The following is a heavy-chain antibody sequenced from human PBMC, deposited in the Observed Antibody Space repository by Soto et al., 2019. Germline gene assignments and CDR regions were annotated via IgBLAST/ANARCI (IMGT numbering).Heavy chain of an antibody. CDR2: ISSGGST. CDR1: GFTVSSNY. D-gene: IGHD6-19*01. J-gene: IGHJ2*01. Sequence: EVQLVETGGGWIQPGGSLRLSCAASGFTVSSNYMSWVRQAPGKGLEWVSVISSGGSTYYADSVKGRFTISRDNAKNTLSLRMNSLRAEDTAVYYCAGPSSGWSAHTGPGYFDLWGRGTLVTVSS. CDR3: AGPSSGWSAHTGPGYFDL. V-gene: IGHV3-53*02.